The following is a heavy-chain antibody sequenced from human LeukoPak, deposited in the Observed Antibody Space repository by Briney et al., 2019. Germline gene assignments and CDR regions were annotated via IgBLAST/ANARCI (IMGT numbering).Heavy chain of an antibody. CDR3: ATPPPYSSSWYSSELQH. D-gene: IGHD6-13*01. Sequence: PGVSLRLSCAAPGFTFSDYYMSWIRQAPGKGLEWVSVIYSGGSTYYADSVKGRFTISRDNSKNTLYLQMNSLRAEDTAVYYCATPPPYSSSWYSSELQHWGQGTLVTVSS. CDR1: GFTFSDYY. CDR2: IYSGGST. J-gene: IGHJ1*01. V-gene: IGHV3-53*01.